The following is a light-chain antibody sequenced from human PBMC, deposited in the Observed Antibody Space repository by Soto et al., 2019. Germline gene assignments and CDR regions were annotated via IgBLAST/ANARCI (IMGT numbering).Light chain of an antibody. CDR1: SSNIGAGYD. CDR3: QSYDSSLSGPVV. CDR2: GNS. J-gene: IGLJ2*01. V-gene: IGLV1-40*01. Sequence: QSVLTQPPSVSGAPGQRVTISCTGSSSNIGAGYDVHWYQQLPGTPPKLLIYGNSNRPSGVPDRFSGSKSGTSASLAITGLQAEYEADYYCQSYDSSLSGPVVFGGGTKLTVL.